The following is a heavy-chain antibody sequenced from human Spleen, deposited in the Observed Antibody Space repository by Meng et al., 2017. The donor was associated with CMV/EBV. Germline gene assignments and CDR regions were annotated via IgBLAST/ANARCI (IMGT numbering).Heavy chain of an antibody. CDR1: GFTFSTYS. J-gene: IGHJ4*02. V-gene: IGHV3-21*01. CDR2: ISSSSSYI. D-gene: IGHD3-22*01. CDR3: ARVRHYYDRSGYYILDY. Sequence: GGSLRLSCSASGFTFSTYSMNWVRQGPGKGLEWLASISSSSSYIFYADSVKGRFTISRDNAKNSLFLQMNSLRAEDTAVYYCARVRHYYDRSGYYILDYWGQGTLVTVSS.